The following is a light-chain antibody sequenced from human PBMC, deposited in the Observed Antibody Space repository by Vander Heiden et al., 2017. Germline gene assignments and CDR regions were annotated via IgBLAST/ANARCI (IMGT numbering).Light chain of an antibody. V-gene: IGKV1-39*01. CDR2: VAS. J-gene: IGKJ4*01. CDR1: QSISSY. CDR3: QQSYSTPLT. Sequence: DIQMTQSPSSLSASVGDRVTITCRASQSISSYLNWYQQKPGKAPQVLIYVASSLQSGGPSRFSGSGSGTDFTLTISSLQPEDFATYYCQQSYSTPLTFGGGTKVEIK.